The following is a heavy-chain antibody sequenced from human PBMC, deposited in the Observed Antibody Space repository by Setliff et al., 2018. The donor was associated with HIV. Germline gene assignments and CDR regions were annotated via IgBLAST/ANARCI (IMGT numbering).Heavy chain of an antibody. CDR3: AKNFFGSGYYFFFDF. CDR1: GFSFSRYG. V-gene: IGHV3-30*02. CDR2: IWKDGSKI. Sequence: VGSLRLSCAVSGFSFSRYGMHWVRQAPGRGLEWVAVIWKDGSKIYYADSVKGRFTISRDNSKNTLNLQMNDLRPEDTAVYYCAKNFFGSGYYFFFDFWGQGTLVTVSS. J-gene: IGHJ4*02. D-gene: IGHD3-10*01.